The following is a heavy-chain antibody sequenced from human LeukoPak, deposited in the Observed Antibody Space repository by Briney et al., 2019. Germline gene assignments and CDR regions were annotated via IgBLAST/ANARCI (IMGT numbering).Heavy chain of an antibody. J-gene: IGHJ4*02. D-gene: IGHD1-26*01. Sequence: PGGSLRLSCAASGFTFSNYWMSWVRQTPGKGLERVANIKTDGSEKYYVDSVEGRFTISRDNAKNALFLRMNSLRAEDTAVYYCARRVGAIDFWGQGTLATVSS. CDR2: IKTDGSEK. CDR3: ARRVGAIDF. V-gene: IGHV3-7*05. CDR1: GFTFSNYW.